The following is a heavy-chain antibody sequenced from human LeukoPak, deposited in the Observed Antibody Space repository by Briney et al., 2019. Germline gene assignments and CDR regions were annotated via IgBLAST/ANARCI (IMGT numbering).Heavy chain of an antibody. CDR1: GFTFSDYY. CDR2: ISSSGRTV. J-gene: IGHJ4*02. V-gene: IGHV3-11*01. Sequence: GGSLRLSCAASGFTFSDYYISWIRQAPGKGLEWISYISSSGRTVDQADSVKGRLTISRDNAKNSVYLQMNSLRADDTAVYYCARGGGYDSFDYWGQGTQVTVSS. CDR3: ARGGGYDSFDY. D-gene: IGHD5-12*01.